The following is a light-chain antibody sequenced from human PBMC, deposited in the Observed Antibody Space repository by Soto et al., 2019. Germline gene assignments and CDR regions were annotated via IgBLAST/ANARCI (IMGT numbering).Light chain of an antibody. CDR2: EDS. J-gene: IGLJ1*01. V-gene: IGLV2-23*01. Sequence: QSVLTQPASVSGSPGQSVTISCTGNSSDVGSYNLVSWYQQHPGKAPKLMIYEDSKRPSGVSNRFSGSKSGNTASLTISGLQAEDEADYYCCSYAGSSTSYVFGTGTKVTVL. CDR3: CSYAGSSTSYV. CDR1: SSDVGSYNL.